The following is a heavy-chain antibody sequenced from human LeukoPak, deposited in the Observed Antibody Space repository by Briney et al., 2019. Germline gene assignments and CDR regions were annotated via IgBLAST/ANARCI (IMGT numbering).Heavy chain of an antibody. Sequence: GGSLRLSCAASGFTFSNYAMNWVRQAPGKGLEWVSAISGSDGRTYYADSVKGRFTITRDNSKNTLYLQMNSLRAEDTAVYYCAKTGYGDYFDYYYYGMDVWGQGTTVTVSS. J-gene: IGHJ6*02. D-gene: IGHD4-17*01. CDR2: ISGSDGRT. V-gene: IGHV3-23*01. CDR3: AKTGYGDYFDYYYYGMDV. CDR1: GFTFSNYA.